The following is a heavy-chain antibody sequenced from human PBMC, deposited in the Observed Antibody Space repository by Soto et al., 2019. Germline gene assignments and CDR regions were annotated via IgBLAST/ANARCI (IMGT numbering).Heavy chain of an antibody. V-gene: IGHV1-69*13. CDR1: GGTFSSYA. D-gene: IGHD5-12*01. CDR3: ARSRYSGYEMSSR. CDR2: IIPIFGTA. Sequence: SVKVSCKASGGTFSSYAISWVRQAPGQGLEWMGGIIPIFGTANYAQKFQGRVTITADESTSTAYMELSSLRSEDTAVYYCARSRYSGYEMSSRWGQGTLVTVSS. J-gene: IGHJ4*02.